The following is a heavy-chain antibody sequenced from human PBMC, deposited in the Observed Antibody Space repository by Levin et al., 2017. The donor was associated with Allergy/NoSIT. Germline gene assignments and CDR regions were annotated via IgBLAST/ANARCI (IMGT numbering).Heavy chain of an antibody. CDR3: ARVRRDGYIFDY. D-gene: IGHD5-24*01. CDR1: GGSVSSDSFY. CDR2: IYYRGRST. J-gene: IGHJ4*02. V-gene: IGHV4-61*01. Sequence: ESLKISCTVSGGSVSSDSFYWSWIRQPPGKGLQWIGYIYYRGRSTNYNPSLASRVTISLDTAKNQFSLKLRSVTAADTAVYYCARVRRDGYIFDYWGQGTLVTVSS.